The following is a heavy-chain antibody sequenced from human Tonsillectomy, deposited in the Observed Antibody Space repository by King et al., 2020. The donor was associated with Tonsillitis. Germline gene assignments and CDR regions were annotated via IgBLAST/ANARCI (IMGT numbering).Heavy chain of an antibody. V-gene: IGHV4-38-2*01. CDR2: IYHSGST. CDR1: GYSISSGYY. Sequence: VQLQESGPGLVKPSETLSLTCAVSGYSISSGYYWGWIRQPPGKGLEWIGSIYHSGSTYYNPSLKSRVTISVDTSKNHFSLKLSSVTAADTAVYYCASSITYYDILTGYYTNGYFDYWGQGTLVTVSS. CDR3: ASSITYYDILTGYYTNGYFDY. D-gene: IGHD3-9*01. J-gene: IGHJ4*02.